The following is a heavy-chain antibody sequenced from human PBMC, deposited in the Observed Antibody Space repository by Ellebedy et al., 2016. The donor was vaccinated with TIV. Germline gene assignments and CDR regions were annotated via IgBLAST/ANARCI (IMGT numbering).Heavy chain of an antibody. V-gene: IGHV3-7*01. J-gene: IGHJ4*02. CDR3: ARDFDCSSATCYGGGFDY. Sequence: GESLKISCAASGFTFSSYWMSSVRQAPGKGLEWVANIKQDGSEKYYVDSVKGRFTISRDNAKNSLYLQMNSLRAEDTAVYYCARDFDCSSATCYGGGFDYWGQGTLVTVSS. CDR2: IKQDGSEK. CDR1: GFTFSSYW. D-gene: IGHD2-2*01.